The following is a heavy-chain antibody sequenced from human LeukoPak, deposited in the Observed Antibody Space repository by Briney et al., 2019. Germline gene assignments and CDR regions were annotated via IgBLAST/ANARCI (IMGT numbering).Heavy chain of an antibody. CDR3: ARALNTWYFDL. CDR1: TGSIKSYY. V-gene: IGHV4-59*01. CDR2: IYYSGST. Sequence: SETLSLTCTVSTGSIKSYYWSWIRQPPGKGLEWIGYIYYSGSTNYNPSLKSRITISVDTSKNQFSLKLGSVTAADTAVYYCARALNTWYFDLWGRGTLVTVSS. J-gene: IGHJ2*01.